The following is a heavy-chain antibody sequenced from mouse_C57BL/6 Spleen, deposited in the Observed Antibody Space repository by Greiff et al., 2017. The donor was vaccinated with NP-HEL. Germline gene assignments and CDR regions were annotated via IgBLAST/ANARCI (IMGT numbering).Heavy chain of an antibody. CDR3: ARLANYFDY. CDR1: GFTFTDYY. V-gene: IGHV7-3*01. CDR2: IRNKANGYTT. J-gene: IGHJ2*01. Sequence: EVHLVESGGGLVQPGGSLSLSCAASGFTFTDYYMSWVRQPPGKALAWLGFIRNKANGYTTEYSASVKGRFTISRDNSQSILYLQMNARRAEDSATYYCARLANYFDYWGQGTTLTVSS.